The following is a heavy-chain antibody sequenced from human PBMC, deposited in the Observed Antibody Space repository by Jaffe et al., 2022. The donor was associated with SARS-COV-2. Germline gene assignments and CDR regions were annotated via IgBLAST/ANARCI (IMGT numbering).Heavy chain of an antibody. CDR3: ARLVFVVVVAATPYYFDY. Sequence: QLQLQESGPGLVKPSETLSLTCTVSGGSISSSSYYWGWIRQPPGKGLEWIGSIYYSGSTYYNPSLKSRVTISVDTSKNQFSLKLSSVTAADTAVYYCARLVFVVVVAATPYYFDYWGQGTLVTVSS. D-gene: IGHD2-15*01. CDR2: IYYSGST. CDR1: GGSISSSSYY. J-gene: IGHJ4*02. V-gene: IGHV4-39*01.